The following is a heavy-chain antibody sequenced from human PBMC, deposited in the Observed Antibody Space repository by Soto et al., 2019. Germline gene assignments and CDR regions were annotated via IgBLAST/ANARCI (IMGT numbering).Heavy chain of an antibody. V-gene: IGHV4-30-2*01. CDR2: IYHSGST. Sequence: SETLSLTCAVSGGSISSGGYSWSWIRQPPXKGLEWIGYIYHSGSTYYNPSLKSRVAISVDRSKNQFSLKLSSVTAADTAVYYCARAGAPSERYYDFWRRSYYFDYWGQGTLVTVSS. D-gene: IGHD3-3*01. CDR1: GGSISSGGYS. J-gene: IGHJ4*02. CDR3: ARAGAPSERYYDFWRRSYYFDY.